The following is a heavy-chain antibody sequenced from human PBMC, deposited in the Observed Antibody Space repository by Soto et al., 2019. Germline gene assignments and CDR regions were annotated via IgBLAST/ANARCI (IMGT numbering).Heavy chain of an antibody. V-gene: IGHV3-30*18. CDR1: GFTFSSYG. Sequence: GGSLRLSCAASGFTFSSYGMHWVRQAPGKGLEWVAVISYDGSNKYYADSVKGRFTISRDNSKNTLYLQMNSLRAEDTAVYYCAKGSFGFLELRVVYYYYYGMDVWGQGTTVTVSS. CDR3: AKGSFGFLELRVVYYYYYGMDV. CDR2: ISYDGSNK. J-gene: IGHJ6*02. D-gene: IGHD3-3*01.